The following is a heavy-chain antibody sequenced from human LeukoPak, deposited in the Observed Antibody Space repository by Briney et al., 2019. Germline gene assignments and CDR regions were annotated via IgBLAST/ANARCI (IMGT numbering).Heavy chain of an antibody. V-gene: IGHV4-39*01. J-gene: IGHJ4*02. Sequence: PSETLSLTCTVSGGSISSSIYYWGWIRQPPGKGLEWIGSIYYSGSTYYNPSLKSRVTISVDTSKNQFSLKLSSVTAADTAVYYCARRLVWHSSSASPVDYWGQGTLVTVSS. D-gene: IGHD6-6*01. CDR3: ARRLVWHSSSASPVDY. CDR2: IYYSGST. CDR1: GGSISSSIYY.